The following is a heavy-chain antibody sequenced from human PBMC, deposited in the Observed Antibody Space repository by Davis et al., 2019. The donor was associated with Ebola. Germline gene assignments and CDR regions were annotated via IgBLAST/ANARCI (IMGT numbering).Heavy chain of an antibody. D-gene: IGHD5-18*01. CDR2: INHSGST. CDR1: GGSFSGYY. CDR3: ARGTRGYSYGRYWYFDL. Sequence: MPSETLSLTCAVYGGSFSGYYWTWIRQPPGKGLEWIGKINHSGSTNYNPSLKSRVTISVDTSKNQFSLKLSSVTAADTAVYYCARGTRGYSYGRYWYFDLWGRGTLVTVSS. V-gene: IGHV4-34*01. J-gene: IGHJ2*01.